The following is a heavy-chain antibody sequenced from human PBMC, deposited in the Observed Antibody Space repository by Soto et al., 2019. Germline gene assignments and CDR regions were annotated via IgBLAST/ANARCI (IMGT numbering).Heavy chain of an antibody. D-gene: IGHD2-15*01. Sequence: GGSLRLSCAASGFTVSNNYMTWVRQAPGKGLECVSFIYSSGSTYYADSVKGRFTISRDNSKNTLYLQMNSLRAEDTAVYYCARGDTRWFLPQPYFDYWGQGTLVTVSS. CDR3: ARGDTRWFLPQPYFDY. CDR1: GFTVSNNY. J-gene: IGHJ4*02. V-gene: IGHV3-53*01. CDR2: IYSSGST.